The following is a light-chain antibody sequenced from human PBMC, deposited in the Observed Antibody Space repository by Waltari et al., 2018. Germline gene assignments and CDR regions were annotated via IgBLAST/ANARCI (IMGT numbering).Light chain of an antibody. CDR1: NIGGKN. CDR2: RDK. V-gene: IGLV3-9*01. CDR3: QVWDSGTAV. J-gene: IGLJ7*01. Sequence: SYDLTQPLSVSVALGQPARISCGGNNIGGKNVHWYQQKAGQAPLLVIYRDKNRPSRIPERFSGSNSENTATLTISRAQAADEADYYCQVWDSGTAVFGGGTQLTVL.